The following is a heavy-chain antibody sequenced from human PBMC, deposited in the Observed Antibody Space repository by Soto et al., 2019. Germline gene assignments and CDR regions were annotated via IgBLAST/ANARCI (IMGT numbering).Heavy chain of an antibody. J-gene: IGHJ3*02. CDR2: ISGSGGTT. CDR1: GFTFSNYA. Sequence: EVQLLESGGGLVLPGGSLRLSCAASGFTFSNYAMSWVRQAPGKGLEWVSIISGSGGTTYYADSVKGRFTISRDNSKNTLYLQMNSLRAEDTAVYYCAKNKLEQWLVLGAFDIWGQGTMVTVSS. V-gene: IGHV3-23*01. D-gene: IGHD6-19*01. CDR3: AKNKLEQWLVLGAFDI.